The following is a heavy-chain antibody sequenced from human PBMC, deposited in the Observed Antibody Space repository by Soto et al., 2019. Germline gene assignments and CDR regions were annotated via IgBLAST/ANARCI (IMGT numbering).Heavy chain of an antibody. CDR3: ARGRSYDWNHYLQQED. CDR1: GGTFSRSA. J-gene: IGHJ4*02. CDR2: FVSIFATT. Sequence: SSVKVSCKASGGTFSRSAISWVRQAPGQRLEWMGGFVSIFATTDYAQKFQGRLTITADESTSTVYMELRSLTSDDTAIYYCARGRSYDWNHYLQQEDWGAGTLVTVST. D-gene: IGHD1-20*01. V-gene: IGHV1-69*13.